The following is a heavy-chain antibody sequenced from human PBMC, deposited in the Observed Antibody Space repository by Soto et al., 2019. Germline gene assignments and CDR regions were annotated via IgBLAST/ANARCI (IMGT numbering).Heavy chain of an antibody. D-gene: IGHD3-10*01. V-gene: IGHV1-18*01. CDR1: GYAFTTYG. J-gene: IGHJ4*02. CDR2: ISAHNGNT. CDR3: ARGRKGDY. Sequence: QVHLVQSGAEVKKPGASVKVSCKGSGYAFTTYGITWVRQAPGQGLEWMGWISAHNGNTNYAQKLQGRVTVTRDTSTSTAYRERRSLRSDDTAVYYCARGRKGDYWGQGALVTVSS.